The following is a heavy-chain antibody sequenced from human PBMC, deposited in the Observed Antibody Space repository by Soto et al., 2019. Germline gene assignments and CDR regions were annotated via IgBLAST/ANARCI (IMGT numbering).Heavy chain of an antibody. V-gene: IGHV4-4*07. D-gene: IGHD3-22*01. Sequence: SETLSLTCTVSGGSISSYYWSWIRQPAGKGLEWIGRIYTSGSTNYNPSLKSRVTMSVDTSKNQFSLKLSTVTAADTAVYYCARDFGSSGYNWFDPWGQGTLVTVSS. J-gene: IGHJ5*02. CDR2: IYTSGST. CDR1: GGSISSYY. CDR3: ARDFGSSGYNWFDP.